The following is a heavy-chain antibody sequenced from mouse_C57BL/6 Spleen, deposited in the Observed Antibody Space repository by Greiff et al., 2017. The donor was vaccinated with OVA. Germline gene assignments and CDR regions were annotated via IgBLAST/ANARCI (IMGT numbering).Heavy chain of an antibody. CDR1: GYTFTSYW. J-gene: IGHJ4*01. CDR3: ARSNAMDY. V-gene: IGHV1-69*01. CDR2: IDPSDSYT. Sequence: QVHVKQPGAELVMPGASVKLSCKASGYTFTSYWMHWVKQRPGQGLEWIGEIDPSDSYTNYNQKFKGKSTLTVDKSSSTAYMQLSSLTSEDSAVYYCARSNAMDYWGQGTSVTVSS.